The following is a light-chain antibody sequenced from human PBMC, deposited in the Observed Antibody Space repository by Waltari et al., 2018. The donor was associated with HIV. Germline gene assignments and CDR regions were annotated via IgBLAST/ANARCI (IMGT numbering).Light chain of an antibody. Sequence: QSALTQPPSASGSRGQSVTISCTGTSSDVGDYTYVSWYQQYPGMAPKLIIYEVNKLASGVPDRFSCSKSGNTASLTVSGLQAEDEADFYCSSYAGSAVVFGGGTKLTVL. CDR2: EVN. J-gene: IGLJ2*01. CDR3: SSYAGSAVV. V-gene: IGLV2-8*01. CDR1: SSDVGDYTY.